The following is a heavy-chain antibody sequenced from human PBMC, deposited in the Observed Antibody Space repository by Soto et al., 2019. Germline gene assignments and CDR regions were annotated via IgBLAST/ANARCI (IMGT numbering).Heavy chain of an antibody. CDR1: GYTFTSYG. CDR3: ARERPHGYSSGWYFDD. Sequence: ASVKVSCKASGYTFTSYGISWVRQAPGQGLEWMGWISAYNGNTNYAQKLQGRVTMTTDTSTSTAYMELRSLRSDDTAVYYCARERPHGYSSGWYFDDCGQGTLVTVDS. J-gene: IGHJ4*02. D-gene: IGHD6-19*01. V-gene: IGHV1-18*01. CDR2: ISAYNGNT.